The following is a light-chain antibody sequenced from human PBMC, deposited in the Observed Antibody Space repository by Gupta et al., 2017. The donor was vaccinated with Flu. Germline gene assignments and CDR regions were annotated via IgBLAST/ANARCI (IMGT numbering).Light chain of an antibody. CDR2: GAS. CDR3: HQYYTRPET. J-gene: IGKJ1*01. Sequence: GERATLSCRASQSIAINLAWYQQKPGQAPRLLIYGASTRATGIPARFSGTGSGTEFTLAINSLQSEDFAVYYCHQYYTRPETFGLGTKVEV. V-gene: IGKV3-15*01. CDR1: QSIAIN.